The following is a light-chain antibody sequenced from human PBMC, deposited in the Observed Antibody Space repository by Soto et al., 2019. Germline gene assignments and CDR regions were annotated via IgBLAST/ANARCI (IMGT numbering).Light chain of an antibody. CDR1: SSDVGGYNH. CDR2: EVR. CDR3: SSYASSSSYD. V-gene: IGLV2-14*01. Sequence: QSVLTQPASVSGSPGQSITISCTGTSSDVGGYNHVSWYQQHPGQAPKLIIFEVRNRPSGGSDRFSASKSGNTASLTISGLHPEHEPVYSCSSYASSSSYDFGTGTKVTV. J-gene: IGLJ1*01.